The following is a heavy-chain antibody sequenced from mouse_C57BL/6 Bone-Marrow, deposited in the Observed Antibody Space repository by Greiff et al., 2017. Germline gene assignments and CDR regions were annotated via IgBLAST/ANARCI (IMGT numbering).Heavy chain of an antibody. V-gene: IGHV1-52*01. D-gene: IGHD1-3*01. CDR1: GYTFTSYW. CDR2: IDPSDSET. CDR3: ARETSGDWFAY. Sequence: QVQLQQPGAELVRPGSSVKLSCKASGYTFTSYWMHWVKQRPIQGLEWIGNIDPSDSETHYNQKFKDEATLTVDKSSSTAYMQLSSLTSEDSAVYYCARETSGDWFAYWGQGTLVTVSA. J-gene: IGHJ3*01.